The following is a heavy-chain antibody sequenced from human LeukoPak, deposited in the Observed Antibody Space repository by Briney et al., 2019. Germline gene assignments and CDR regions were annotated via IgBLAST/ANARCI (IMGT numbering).Heavy chain of an antibody. CDR1: GGTFNTYS. D-gene: IGHD1-26*01. CDR2: IIPIFGKS. Sequence: SVKVSCKASGGTFNTYSISWVRQAPGHGLEWMGGIIPIFGKSIYAQKFQGRVTITADQSTSTAYMELSSLTSEDTAVYYCARGLGAQGRKDFDNWGQGTLVTVSS. V-gene: IGHV1-69*13. J-gene: IGHJ4*02. CDR3: ARGLGAQGRKDFDN.